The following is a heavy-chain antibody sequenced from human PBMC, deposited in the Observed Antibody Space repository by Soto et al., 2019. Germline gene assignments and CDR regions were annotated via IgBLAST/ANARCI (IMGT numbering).Heavy chain of an antibody. J-gene: IGHJ6*02. Sequence: ASVKVSCKASGYMFTSYGIIWVRQAPGQGLEWMGWISGYNDNTNYAQKFQGRVTMTTDTSTSTAYMEVRSLRSEDTAVYYCGRPSLEDLEEIYYYYYGMDVWGQGTTVTVSS. CDR2: ISGYNDNT. CDR1: GYMFTSYG. D-gene: IGHD1-1*01. CDR3: GRPSLEDLEEIYYYYYGMDV. V-gene: IGHV1-18*04.